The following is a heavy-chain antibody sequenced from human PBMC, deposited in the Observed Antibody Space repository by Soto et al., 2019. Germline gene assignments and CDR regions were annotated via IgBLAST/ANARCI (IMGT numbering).Heavy chain of an antibody. V-gene: IGHV2-5*01. CDR1: GFSLTTSGLT. J-gene: IGHJ4*02. CDR2: IYLNSDQ. D-gene: IGHD1-1*01. Sequence: SGPTLVNPTETLTLTCTFSGFSLTTSGLTVGWFRQPPGKALELLALIYLNSDQRYSPSLESRLTITKDTSRNQVVLTMTNMDPVDTATYFCAHSSGRKGAFDYWGQGTLITVSS. CDR3: AHSSGRKGAFDY.